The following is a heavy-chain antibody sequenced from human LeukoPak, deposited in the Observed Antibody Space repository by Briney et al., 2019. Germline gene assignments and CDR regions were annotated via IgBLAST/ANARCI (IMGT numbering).Heavy chain of an antibody. CDR2: IHYTGST. D-gene: IGHD6-13*01. CDR3: ARVEGYSSTWSPFDI. CDR1: GGSIRNYY. J-gene: IGHJ3*02. Sequence: PSETLSLTCTVSGGSIRNYYWSWIRQPPGRGLEWIGFIHYTGSTNYNPSLTSRVTIAVDTSKNKFSLKLTSVTAADTAVYYCARVEGYSSTWSPFDIWGQGTMVTVSS. V-gene: IGHV4-59*01.